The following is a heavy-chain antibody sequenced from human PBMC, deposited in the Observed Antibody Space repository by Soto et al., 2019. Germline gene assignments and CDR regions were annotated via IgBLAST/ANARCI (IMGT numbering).Heavy chain of an antibody. CDR1: KFTFTNFG. CDR3: ATGRSCYTIPYTHY. J-gene: IGHJ4*02. CDR2: ISFAGSHE. D-gene: IGHD3-16*01. Sequence: GGSLRLSSAASKFTFTNFGMHWVRQAQGKGLEWVGLISFAGSHEFYADSVKGRFTISRDNSKNTLFLQMNTLRTDDTAVYFCATGRSCYTIPYTHYWSQGTLVPVSS. V-gene: IGHV3-30*03.